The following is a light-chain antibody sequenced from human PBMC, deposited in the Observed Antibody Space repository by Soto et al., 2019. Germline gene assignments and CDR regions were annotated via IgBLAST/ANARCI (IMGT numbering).Light chain of an antibody. Sequence: SYELTQPPSVSVSPGQTASISCSGDKLGDKYACWYQQKPGQSPVVVIYQDSKRPSGIPERFSGSNSGNTATLTISGTQAMDEAYYYCQAWDSSTAVVFGGGTKLTVL. V-gene: IGLV3-1*01. CDR3: QAWDSSTAVV. CDR2: QDS. J-gene: IGLJ2*01. CDR1: KLGDKY.